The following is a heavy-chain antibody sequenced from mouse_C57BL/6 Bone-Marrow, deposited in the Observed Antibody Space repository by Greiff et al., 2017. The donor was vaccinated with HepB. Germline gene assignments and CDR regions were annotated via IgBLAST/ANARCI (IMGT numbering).Heavy chain of an antibody. Sequence: QVQLQQSGAELARPGASVKLSCKASGHTFTSYGISWVKQRTGQGLEWIGEIYPRSGNTYYNEKFKGKATLTADKSSSTAYMELRSLTSEDSAVYFCARDGLRPFAYWGQGTLVTVSA. CDR2: IYPRSGNT. CDR3: ARDGLRPFAY. D-gene: IGHD2-4*01. CDR1: GHTFTSYG. V-gene: IGHV1-81*01. J-gene: IGHJ3*01.